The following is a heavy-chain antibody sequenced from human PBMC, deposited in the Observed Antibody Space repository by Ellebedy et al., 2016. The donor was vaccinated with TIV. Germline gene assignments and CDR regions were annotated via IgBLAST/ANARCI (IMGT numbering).Heavy chain of an antibody. CDR2: IYSGGTT. J-gene: IGHJ4*02. CDR3: ATGYAQNGQ. D-gene: IGHD2-8*01. Sequence: PGGSLRLSCAASGFTANNNYMTWVRQAPGKGLEWVSLIYSGGTTHYADSVKGRFTISRDSSDNTVYLQMNSLRVEDTAVYYCATGYAQNGQWGQGTLVTVSS. V-gene: IGHV3-66*01. CDR1: GFTANNNY.